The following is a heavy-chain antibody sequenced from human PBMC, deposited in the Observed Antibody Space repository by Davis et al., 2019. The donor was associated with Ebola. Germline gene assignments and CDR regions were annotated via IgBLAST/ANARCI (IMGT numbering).Heavy chain of an antibody. CDR1: GYTFTSYG. Sequence: AASVKVSCKASGYTFTSYGTSWVRQAPGQGLEWMGWISAYNGNTNYAQKLQGRVTMTTDTSTSTAYMELRSLRSDDTAVYYCARRPHRGWYNYWGQGTLVTVSS. J-gene: IGHJ4*02. CDR2: ISAYNGNT. D-gene: IGHD6-19*01. V-gene: IGHV1-18*01. CDR3: ARRPHRGWYNY.